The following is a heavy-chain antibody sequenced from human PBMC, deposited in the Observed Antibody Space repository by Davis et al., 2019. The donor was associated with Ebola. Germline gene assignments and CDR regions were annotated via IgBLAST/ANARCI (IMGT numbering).Heavy chain of an antibody. CDR3: ARQLAGGGY. J-gene: IGHJ4*02. V-gene: IGHV3-48*03. Sequence: GGSLRLSCAASGFTFSSYEMNWVRQAPGKGLEWVSYISSSGSTIYYADSVKGRFTSSRDNAKNSLYLQMNSLRSEDTAVYYCARQLAGGGYWGQGTLVTVSS. CDR1: GFTFSSYE. D-gene: IGHD6-13*01. CDR2: ISSSGSTI.